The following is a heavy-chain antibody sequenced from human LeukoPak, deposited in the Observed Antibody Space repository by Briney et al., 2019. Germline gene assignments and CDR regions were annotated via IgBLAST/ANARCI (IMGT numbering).Heavy chain of an antibody. J-gene: IGHJ4*02. CDR1: GFTFSTYE. V-gene: IGHV3-48*03. D-gene: IGHD3-9*01. Sequence: PGGSLRLSCAASGFTFSTYEMNWVRQAPGKGLEWVSYISSSGSTIYYADSVKGRFTISRDNAKNSLYLQMNSLRAEDTAVYYCARGRILTGSDYWGQGTLVTVSS. CDR2: ISSSGSTI. CDR3: ARGRILTGSDY.